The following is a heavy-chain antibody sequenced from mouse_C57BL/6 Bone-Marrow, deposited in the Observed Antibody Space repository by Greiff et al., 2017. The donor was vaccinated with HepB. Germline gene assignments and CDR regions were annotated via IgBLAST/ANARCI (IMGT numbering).Heavy chain of an antibody. Sequence: SGPVLVKPGASVKMSCKASGYTFTDYYMNWVKQSHGKSLEWIGVINPYNGGTSYNQKFKGKATLTVDKSSSTAYMELNSLTSEDSAVYYCARRRILDFDYWGQGTTLTVSS. V-gene: IGHV1-19*01. CDR2: INPYNGGT. CDR1: GYTFTDYY. CDR3: ARRRILDFDY. J-gene: IGHJ2*01.